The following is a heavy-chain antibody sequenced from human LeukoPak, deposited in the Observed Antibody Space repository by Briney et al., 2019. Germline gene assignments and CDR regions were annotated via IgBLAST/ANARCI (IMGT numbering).Heavy chain of an antibody. CDR3: AKGRGSWPCYFDY. Sequence: PGGSLRLPCAASGFTFSSYAMTWVRQAPGKGLEGVSVIGGGGSTTYYADSVKGRFTVSRDNSKNTLYLQRKSLRAEVTALYSCAKGRGSWPCYFDYWGQGTLVTVSS. CDR2: IGGGGSTT. D-gene: IGHD6-13*01. J-gene: IGHJ4*02. V-gene: IGHV3-23*01. CDR1: GFTFSSYA.